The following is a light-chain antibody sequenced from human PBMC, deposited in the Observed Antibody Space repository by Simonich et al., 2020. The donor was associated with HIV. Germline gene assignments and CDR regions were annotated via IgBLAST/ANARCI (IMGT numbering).Light chain of an antibody. CDR3: MQAVQTPPT. CDR1: QSLLNSNGYHY. V-gene: IGKV2-28*01. CDR2: LGS. J-gene: IGKJ3*01. Sequence: DIVMTQSPLSLPVTPGEPASISCRSRQSLLNSNGYHYLDWYLQKPGQSPQLLIYLGSNRASGVPDRFSGSGSGTDFTLKISRVEAEDVGVYYCMQAVQTPPTFGPGTKVDIK.